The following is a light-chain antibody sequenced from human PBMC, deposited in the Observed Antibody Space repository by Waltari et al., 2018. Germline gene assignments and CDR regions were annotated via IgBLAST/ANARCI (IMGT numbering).Light chain of an antibody. CDR2: DAS. J-gene: IGKJ1*01. V-gene: IGKV3-11*01. CDR1: PSVSSY. Sequence: EIVSTHSPATLSLFPGERATPSCRASPSVSSYLAWYQQKPGQAPRLLIYDASNRATGITARFSGSGSGTDFTLTISSLEPEDFAVYYCQQRSNWPPTFGQGTKVEIK. CDR3: QQRSNWPPT.